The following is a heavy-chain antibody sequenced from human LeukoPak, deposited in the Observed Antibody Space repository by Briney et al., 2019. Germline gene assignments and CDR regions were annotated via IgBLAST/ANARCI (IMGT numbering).Heavy chain of an antibody. Sequence: QSGGSLRLSCAASGFTFSSYGMHWVRQAPGKGLEWVAFIPYDGSDKFYADSVKGRFTISRDNSKNTLYLQMNSLRAEDTAVYYCAAMTSVTTGDYWGQGTLVTVSS. CDR2: IPYDGSDK. V-gene: IGHV3-30*02. D-gene: IGHD4-11*01. J-gene: IGHJ4*02. CDR1: GFTFSSYG. CDR3: AAMTSVTTGDY.